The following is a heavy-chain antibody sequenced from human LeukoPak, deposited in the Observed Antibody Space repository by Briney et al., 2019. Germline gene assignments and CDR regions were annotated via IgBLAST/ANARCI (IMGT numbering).Heavy chain of an antibody. CDR2: ISSSSSYI. D-gene: IGHD2-15*01. J-gene: IGHJ4*02. CDR1: GFTFSSYS. V-gene: IGHV3-21*01. CDR3: AREGYCSGGSCYEY. Sequence: GGSLRLSCAASGFTFSSYSMNWVRQAPGKGLEWVSSISSSSSYIYYADSVKGRLTISRDNAKNSLYLQMNSLRAEDTAVYYCAREGYCSGGSCYEYWGQGTLVTVSS.